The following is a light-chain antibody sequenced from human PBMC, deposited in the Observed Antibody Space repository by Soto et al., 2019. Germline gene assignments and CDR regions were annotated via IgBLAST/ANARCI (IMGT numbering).Light chain of an antibody. Sequence: QSALTQPASVSGSPGQSITISCTGTSSDVGGYNFVSWYQQNPGRAPKLMIYEVSNRPSGVSDRFSGSKSGNTASLTISGLQAEDEGDSSGSAYGSSSPLYVFGTGPNVTVL. CDR1: SSDVGGYNF. CDR3: SAYGSSSPLYV. J-gene: IGLJ1*01. V-gene: IGLV2-14*01. CDR2: EVS.